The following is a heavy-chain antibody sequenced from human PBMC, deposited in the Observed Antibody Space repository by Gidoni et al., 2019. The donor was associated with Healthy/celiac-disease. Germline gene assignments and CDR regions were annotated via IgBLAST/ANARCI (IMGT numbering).Heavy chain of an antibody. D-gene: IGHD5-12*01. CDR1: GGSLSSGRYY. CDR2: IYYSGST. CDR3: ARPSLEMATIGATDAFDI. V-gene: IGHV4-39*01. Sequence: QLQLQESGPGLVTPSETLSLTCTVSGGSLSSGRYYWGWIRQPPGKGLEWIGSIYYSGSTYYNPSLKSRVTISVDTSKNQFSLKLSSVTAADTAVYYCARPSLEMATIGATDAFDIWGQGTMVTVSS. J-gene: IGHJ3*02.